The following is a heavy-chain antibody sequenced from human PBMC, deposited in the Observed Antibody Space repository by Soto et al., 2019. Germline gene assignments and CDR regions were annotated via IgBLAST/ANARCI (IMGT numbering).Heavy chain of an antibody. D-gene: IGHD5-18*01. J-gene: IGHJ4*02. CDR3: AKDKDTAMVSDY. CDR1: GFTFCSYA. Sequence: GGSLRLSCAAPGFTFCSYALSWVRQAPGRGLEWVSAISGSGGSTYYADSVKGRFTISRDNSKNTLYLQMNSLRAEDTAVYYCAKDKDTAMVSDYWGQGTLVTVSS. CDR2: ISGSGGST. V-gene: IGHV3-23*01.